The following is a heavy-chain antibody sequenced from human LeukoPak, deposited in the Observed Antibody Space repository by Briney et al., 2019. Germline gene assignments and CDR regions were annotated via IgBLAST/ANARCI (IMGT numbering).Heavy chain of an antibody. D-gene: IGHD2-15*01. CDR3: AKDKAGLGGVYFDY. CDR1: GFTFSSYA. CDR2: ISGSGGST. J-gene: IGHJ4*02. V-gene: IGHV3-23*01. Sequence: GGSLRLSCAASGFTFSSYAMSWVREAPGKGLEWVSAISGSGGSTYYADSVKGGFTISRDNSKNTLYLQMNSLRAEETAVYYCAKDKAGLGGVYFDYWGQGTLVTVSS.